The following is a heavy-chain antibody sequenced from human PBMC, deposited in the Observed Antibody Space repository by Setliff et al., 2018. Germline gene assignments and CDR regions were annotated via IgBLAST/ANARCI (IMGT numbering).Heavy chain of an antibody. D-gene: IGHD4-4*01. CDR2: INPSGGST. J-gene: IGHJ4*02. Sequence: ASVKVSCKASGGTFSSYAISWVRQAPGQGLEWMGIINPSGGSTSYAQKFQGRVTMTRDTSTSTVYMELSSLRSEDTAVYYCAKSGDYSNRGHFDCWGQGTLVTVSS. CDR1: GGTFSSYA. CDR3: AKSGDYSNRGHFDC. V-gene: IGHV1-46*03.